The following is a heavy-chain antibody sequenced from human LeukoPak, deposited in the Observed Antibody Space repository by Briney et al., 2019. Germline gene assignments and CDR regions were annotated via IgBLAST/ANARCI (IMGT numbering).Heavy chain of an antibody. CDR1: GFTFSSYG. J-gene: IGHJ6*03. D-gene: IGHD2-2*01. CDR2: ISYDGSNK. CDR3: AKDPTYCSSTSCYYYYYYMDV. Sequence: GGSLRLSCAASGFTFSSYGMHWVRQAPGKGLEWVAVISYDGSNKYYADSVKGRFTISRDNSKNTLYLQMNSLRAEDTAVYYCAKDPTYCSSTSCYYYYYYMDVWGKGTTVTVSS. V-gene: IGHV3-30*18.